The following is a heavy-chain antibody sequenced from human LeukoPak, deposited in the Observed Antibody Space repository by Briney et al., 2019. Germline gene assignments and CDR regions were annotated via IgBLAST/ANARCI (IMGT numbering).Heavy chain of an antibody. J-gene: IGHJ4*02. V-gene: IGHV1-8*01. CDR3: ARGGFGSGSHFDY. CDR1: GYTFTSYD. D-gene: IGHD3-10*01. Sequence: ASVKVSCKASGYTFTSYDINWVRQATGQGLEWMGWMNPNSGDTGYVQKFQGRVTMTRSTSISTAYMELPSLRSEDTAIYYCARGGFGSGSHFDYWGQGTLVTVSS. CDR2: MNPNSGDT.